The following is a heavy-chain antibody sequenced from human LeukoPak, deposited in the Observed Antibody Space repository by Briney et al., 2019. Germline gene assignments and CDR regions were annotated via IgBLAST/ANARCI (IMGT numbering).Heavy chain of an antibody. J-gene: IGHJ4*02. Sequence: PGGPLRLSCVASGFTFSNYVMAWVRQAPGKGLEYVSSIIGNGDSTYYADSVKGRFTISRDNSKNTLYLQMNSLRAEDTAIYYCAKGSKGTYDYWGQGTLVTVSS. V-gene: IGHV3-23*01. CDR2: IIGNGDST. CDR1: GFTFSNYV. CDR3: AKGSKGTYDY.